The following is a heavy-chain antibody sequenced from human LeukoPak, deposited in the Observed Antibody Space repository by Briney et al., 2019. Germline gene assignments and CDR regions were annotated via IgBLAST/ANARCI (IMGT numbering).Heavy chain of an antibody. V-gene: IGHV3-53*01. Sequence: PGGSLRLSCAASGFTVSSNYMSWVRQAPGKGLEWVSVIYGVDSTYYADSVKGRFTISRDNSKNTLYLQMNGLRAEDTAVYYCASLSPLYYDSSGDPYWGQGTLVTVSS. J-gene: IGHJ4*02. CDR3: ASLSPLYYDSSGDPY. CDR2: IYGVDST. CDR1: GFTVSSNY. D-gene: IGHD3-22*01.